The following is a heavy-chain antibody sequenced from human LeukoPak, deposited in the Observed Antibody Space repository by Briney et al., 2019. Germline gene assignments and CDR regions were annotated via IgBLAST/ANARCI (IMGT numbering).Heavy chain of an antibody. J-gene: IGHJ4*02. Sequence: SETLSLTCSVSGGSISSSNYYWGWIRQPPGKGLEWIGIIYYSGSTYYNPSLKSRVTISIDTSKNQFSLKLSSVTAADTAVYYCASLSGWLRDYWGQGTLVTVSS. CDR3: ASLSGWLRDY. CDR2: IYYSGST. V-gene: IGHV4-39*01. CDR1: GGSISSSNYY. D-gene: IGHD6-19*01.